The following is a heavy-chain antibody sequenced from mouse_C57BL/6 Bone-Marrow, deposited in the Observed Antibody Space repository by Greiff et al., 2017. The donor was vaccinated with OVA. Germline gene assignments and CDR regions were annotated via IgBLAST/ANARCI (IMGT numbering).Heavy chain of an antibody. CDR2: INPSTGGT. D-gene: IGHD2-3*01. J-gene: IGHJ2*01. V-gene: IGHV1-43*01. CDR3: ARDGRY. CDR1: GYSFTGYY. Sequence: EVKLMESGPELVKPGASVKISCKASGYSFTGYYMHWVKQSSEKSLEWIGEINPSTGGTSYNQKFKGKATLTVDKSSSTAYMQLKSLTSEDSAVYYCARDGRYWGQGTTLTVSS.